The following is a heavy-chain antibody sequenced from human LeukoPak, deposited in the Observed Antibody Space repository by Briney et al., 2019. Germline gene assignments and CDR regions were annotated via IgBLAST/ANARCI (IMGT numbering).Heavy chain of an antibody. V-gene: IGHV4-61*02. D-gene: IGHD1-26*01. CDR3: AMRSGSYYGGDY. CDR1: GGSISSDNYS. CDR2: VYTSGST. J-gene: IGHJ4*02. Sequence: SETLPLTCTVSGGSISSDNYSWSWIRQPAGKGLEWIGRVYTSGSTNYNPSLKSRVTISVDTSKNQFSLKLSSVTAADTAVYYCAMRSGSYYGGDYWGQGTLVTVSS.